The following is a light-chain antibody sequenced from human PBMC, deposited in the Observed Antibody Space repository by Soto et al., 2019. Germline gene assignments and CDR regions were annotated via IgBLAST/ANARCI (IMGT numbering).Light chain of an antibody. J-gene: IGKJ2*01. V-gene: IGKV3-20*01. CDR1: QSVNSIY. Sequence: EIVLTQSSGTLSLSPGERATLSCRASQSVNSIYLTWYQQKPGQAPRLLIYGASSRATDIPDRFSGSGSGADFTLTISRLEPEDFAVYYCQHYGSSLYTFGQGTKLEIK. CDR3: QHYGSSLYT. CDR2: GAS.